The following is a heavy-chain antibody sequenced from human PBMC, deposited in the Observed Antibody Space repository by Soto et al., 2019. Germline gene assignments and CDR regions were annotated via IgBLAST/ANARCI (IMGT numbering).Heavy chain of an antibody. D-gene: IGHD2-2*01. CDR2: IWYDGSNK. CDR3: ASSSSTSPYYFDY. CDR1: GFPFSSYS. J-gene: IGHJ4*02. V-gene: IGHV3-33*08. Sequence: GGSLRLSCAASGFPFSSYSMNWVRQAPGKGLEWVAVIWYDGSNKYYADSVKGRFTISRDNSKNTLYLQMNSLRAEDTAVYYCASSSSTSPYYFDYWGQGTLVTVSS.